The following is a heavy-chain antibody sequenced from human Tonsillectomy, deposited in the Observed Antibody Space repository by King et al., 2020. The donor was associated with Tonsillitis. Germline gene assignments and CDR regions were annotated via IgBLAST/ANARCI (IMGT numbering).Heavy chain of an antibody. CDR3: ARLYGDYPFFYFDY. J-gene: IGHJ4*02. CDR2: TYYRSTWYN. D-gene: IGHD4-17*01. CDR1: GDSVSRNSAA. Sequence: VQLQQSVPGLVKPSQTLSLTCAISGDSVSRNSAAWRWIRKSPSRGLEWLGGTYYRSTWYNFDAVSVKRRITINPDTSKTRFSLQLNSVTPEDTAVYYCARLYGDYPFFYFDYWGQGTLVTVSS. V-gene: IGHV6-1*01.